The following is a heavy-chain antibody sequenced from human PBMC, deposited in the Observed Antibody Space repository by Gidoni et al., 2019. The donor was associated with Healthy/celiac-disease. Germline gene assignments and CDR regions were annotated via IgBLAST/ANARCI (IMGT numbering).Heavy chain of an antibody. V-gene: IGHV3-48*01. D-gene: IGHD2-8*01. Sequence: EVQLVESGGGLVQPGGSLRLSCAASGFTFSSYSMNWVRQAPGKGLEWVSYISSSSSTRYYADSVKGRFTISRDNAKKSLYLQMNSLRAEDTAVYYCARGAPYGVDDYWGQGTLVTVSS. CDR3: ARGAPYGVDDY. J-gene: IGHJ4*02. CDR2: ISSSSSTR. CDR1: GFTFSSYS.